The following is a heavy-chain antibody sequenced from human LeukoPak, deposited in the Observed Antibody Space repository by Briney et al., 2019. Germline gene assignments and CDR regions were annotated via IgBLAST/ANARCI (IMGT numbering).Heavy chain of an antibody. CDR1: GFTFITYS. J-gene: IGHJ6*02. CDR3: VRSSVAGSDYGMDV. Sequence: GGSLRLSCAASGFTFITYSMNWVRQAPGKGLEWVSSIDSSSHYIYCADSVKGRFTISRDNAKNSLYLQMNSLRAEDTAVYYCVRSSVAGSDYGMDVWGLGTTVTVSS. CDR2: IDSSSHYI. D-gene: IGHD6-19*01. V-gene: IGHV3-21*01.